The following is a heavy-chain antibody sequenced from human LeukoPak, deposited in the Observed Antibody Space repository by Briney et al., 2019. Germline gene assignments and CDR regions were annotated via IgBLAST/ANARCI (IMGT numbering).Heavy chain of an antibody. Sequence: GGSLRLSCAASGFTFSSYWMTWVRPAPGKGLEWVANIKEDGSERYYVDSVKGRFTLSRDNAENSLYLQMNSLRVEDTAVYYCARGSYYFDYWGQGTLVTVSS. J-gene: IGHJ4*02. V-gene: IGHV3-7*04. CDR1: GFTFSSYW. CDR3: ARGSYYFDY. CDR2: IKEDGSER. D-gene: IGHD2-21*01.